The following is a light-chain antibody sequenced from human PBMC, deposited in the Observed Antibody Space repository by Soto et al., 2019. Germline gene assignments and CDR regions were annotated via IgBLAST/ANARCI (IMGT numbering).Light chain of an antibody. CDR3: QQYNNWPRT. CDR2: GVS. Sequence: EIVLTQSPGTLSFSPVERSTLSLRASQLFSSNLAWYQHKPGQAPRLLIYGVSTRDTGVPDRFSGSASGTEFTLTISSLQSEDFAVYYCQQYNNWPRTFGQGTRLEIK. CDR1: QLFSSN. V-gene: IGKV3-15*01. J-gene: IGKJ5*01.